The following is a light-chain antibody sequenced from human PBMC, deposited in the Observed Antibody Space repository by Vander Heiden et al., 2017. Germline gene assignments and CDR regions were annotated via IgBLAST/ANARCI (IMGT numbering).Light chain of an antibody. CDR3: QQYSYFPAT. CDR1: QSISSW. CDR2: KAS. Sequence: DVQMTQSPSTLSASVGDRVTITCRASQSISSWLAWYQQKPGKAPKLLIYKASSLESGVPSRFSGSGSGTEFTLTISSLQPDDFATYYCQQYSYFPATFGQGTKVEI. V-gene: IGKV1-5*03. J-gene: IGKJ1*01.